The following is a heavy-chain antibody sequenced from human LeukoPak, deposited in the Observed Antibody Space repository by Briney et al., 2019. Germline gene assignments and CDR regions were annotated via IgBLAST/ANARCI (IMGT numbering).Heavy chain of an antibody. CDR1: GFTFTSYW. Sequence: PGGSLRLSCAASGFTFTSYWMSWVRQAPGKGLEWVANIKEDGSEKYYVDSVKGRFTISRDNAKNSVSLQMNSLRAEDTAVYYCAKDTTAYSSGWYYFDYWGQGTLVTVSS. V-gene: IGHV3-7*03. CDR2: IKEDGSEK. J-gene: IGHJ4*02. D-gene: IGHD6-19*01. CDR3: AKDTTAYSSGWYYFDY.